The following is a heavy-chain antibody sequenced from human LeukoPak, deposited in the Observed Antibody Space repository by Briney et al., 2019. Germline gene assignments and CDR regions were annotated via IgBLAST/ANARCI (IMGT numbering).Heavy chain of an antibody. D-gene: IGHD6-6*01. CDR3: ARRVIAARMLEVFDY. J-gene: IGHJ4*02. V-gene: IGHV3-21*01. CDR1: GFTFSSYS. CDR2: ISSSSSYI. Sequence: GGSLRLSCAASGFTFSSYSMNWVRQAPGKGLEWVSSISSSSSYIYYADSVKGRFTISRDNAKNSLYLQMNSLRAEDTAVYYCARRVIAARMLEVFDYWGQGTLVTVSS.